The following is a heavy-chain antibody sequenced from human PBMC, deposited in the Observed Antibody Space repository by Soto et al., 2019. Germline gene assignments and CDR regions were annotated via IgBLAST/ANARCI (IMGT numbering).Heavy chain of an antibody. D-gene: IGHD5-12*01. V-gene: IGHV4-59*01. CDR2: IYYSGST. CDR1: GGSISSYD. CDR3: ASRDGYTDAFDI. Sequence: SETLSLTCPVSGGSISSYDLSSIRQPPGKGLEWIGYIYYSGSTNYNPSLKSRVTISVDTSKNQFSLKLSSVTAADTAVYYCASRDGYTDAFDIWGQGTMVTVSS. J-gene: IGHJ3*02.